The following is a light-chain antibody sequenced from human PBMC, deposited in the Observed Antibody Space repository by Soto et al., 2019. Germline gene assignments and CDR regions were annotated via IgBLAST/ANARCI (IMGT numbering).Light chain of an antibody. CDR2: DAS. J-gene: IGKJ1*01. CDR3: QQYNSYSRT. V-gene: IGKV1-5*01. Sequence: DIQTTQSPSTLSASVGDRVTITCRASQSISSWLAWYQQKPGKAPKLLIYDASSLESGVPSRFSGSGSGTKFTLTISSLQPDDFATYYCQQYNSYSRTFGQGTK. CDR1: QSISSW.